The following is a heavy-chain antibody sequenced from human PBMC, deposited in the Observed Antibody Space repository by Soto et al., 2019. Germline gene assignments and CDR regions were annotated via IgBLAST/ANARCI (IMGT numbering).Heavy chain of an antibody. D-gene: IGHD6-13*01. J-gene: IGHJ3*02. CDR2: IYPGDSDT. V-gene: IGHV5-51*01. CDR3: ATTAGYSSSPGAFDI. CDR1: GYSFSRYW. Sequence: PGESLKISCKGSGYSFSRYWIGWVRQMPWKGLEWMGIIYPGDSDTRYSPSFQGQVTISADKSISTAYLQWSSLKASDTAMYYCATTAGYSSSPGAFDIWGQGTMVTVSS.